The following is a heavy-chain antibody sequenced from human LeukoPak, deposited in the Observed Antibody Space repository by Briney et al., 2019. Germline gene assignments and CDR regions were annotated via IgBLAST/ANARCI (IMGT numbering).Heavy chain of an antibody. V-gene: IGHV4-59*01. J-gene: IGHJ3*02. Sequence: PSETLPLTCTVSGGSISSYYWSWIRQPPGKGLEWIGYIYYSGSTNYNPSLKSRVTISVDTSKNQFSLKLSSVTAADTAVYYCARDSHYYDSSGYYYEAFDIWGQGTMVTVSS. CDR1: GGSISSYY. CDR2: IYYSGST. D-gene: IGHD3-22*01. CDR3: ARDSHYYDSSGYYYEAFDI.